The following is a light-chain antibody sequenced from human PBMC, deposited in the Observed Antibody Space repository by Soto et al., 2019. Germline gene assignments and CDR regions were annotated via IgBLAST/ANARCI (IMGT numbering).Light chain of an antibody. Sequence: QAVVTQPPSASGTPGQRVTISCSGSSSNIGSNYVYWYQQLPGTAPKLLIYRNNQRPSVVPDRFSGSKSGTSASLAISGLRSEDEADYYCAAWDDSLSAWVFGGGTKLTVL. CDR2: RNN. CDR1: SSNIGSNY. CDR3: AAWDDSLSAWV. J-gene: IGLJ3*02. V-gene: IGLV1-47*01.